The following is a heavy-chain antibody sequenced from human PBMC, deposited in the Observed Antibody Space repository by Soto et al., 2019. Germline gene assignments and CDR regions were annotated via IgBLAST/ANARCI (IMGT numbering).Heavy chain of an antibody. CDR2: IIPKLGSA. V-gene: IGHV1-69*01. D-gene: IGHD2-21*01. CDR1: GGGNLRDSR. J-gene: IGHJ4*02. CDR3: ERGGDGYNLGAVY. Sequence: QVQLVQSGAEVKEPGSSVKVSCKASGGGNLRDSRTTWVRRAPGQGLEWMGGIIPKLGSANYAQNFQGRVTITADESTNTGYMELRSLRSDYTAVYYCERGGDGYNLGAVYWGQGTPVTVSS.